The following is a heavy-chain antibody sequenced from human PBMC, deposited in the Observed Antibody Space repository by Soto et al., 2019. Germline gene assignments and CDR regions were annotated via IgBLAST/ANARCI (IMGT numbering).Heavy chain of an antibody. V-gene: IGHV3-53*01. D-gene: IGHD6-13*01. CDR2: SGSGGST. J-gene: IGHJ3*01. CDR1: GFTVSSNY. Sequence: PGGSLRLSCAASGFTVSSNYMSWVRQAPGKVQGVVSVSGSGGSTYYADSVKGRFTISRDNSKNTLYLQMNSLRAEDTAVYYCAKELVPRIAAAGDAFRRWGQGTMVTVSS. CDR3: AKELVPRIAAAGDAFRR.